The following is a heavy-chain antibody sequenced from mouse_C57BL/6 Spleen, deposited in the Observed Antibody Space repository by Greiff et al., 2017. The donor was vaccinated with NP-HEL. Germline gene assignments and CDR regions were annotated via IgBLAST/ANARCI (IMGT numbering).Heavy chain of an antibody. CDR1: GFTFSSYG. Sequence: EVQVVESGGDLVKPGGSLKLSCAASGFTFSSYGMSWVRQTPDKRLEWVATISSGGSYTYYPDSVKGRFTISRDNAKNTLYLQMCSLKSEDTAMYYGARQPYGSSPSYWYFDVWGTGTTVTVSS. J-gene: IGHJ1*03. CDR3: ARQPYGSSPSYWYFDV. CDR2: ISSGGSYT. V-gene: IGHV5-6*01. D-gene: IGHD1-1*01.